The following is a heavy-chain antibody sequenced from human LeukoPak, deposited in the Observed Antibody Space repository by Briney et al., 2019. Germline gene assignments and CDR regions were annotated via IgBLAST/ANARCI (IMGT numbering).Heavy chain of an antibody. D-gene: IGHD3-22*01. CDR2: VTGSGTST. V-gene: IGHV3-23*01. J-gene: IGHJ4*02. CDR3: AKDDYYDSSGIPTAVDY. Sequence: GGSLRLSCAASGFTFSYYGMNWVRQAPGKGLEWVSGVTGSGTSTYYADSVRGRFTISRDNSKNTLYLQMNSLRAEDTAVYYCAKDDYYDSSGIPTAVDYWGQGTLVTVSS. CDR1: GFTFSYYG.